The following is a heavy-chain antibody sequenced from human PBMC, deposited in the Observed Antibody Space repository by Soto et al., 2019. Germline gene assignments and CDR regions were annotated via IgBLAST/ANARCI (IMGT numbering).Heavy chain of an antibody. V-gene: IGHV4-31*03. J-gene: IGHJ4*02. D-gene: IGHD3-22*01. CDR2: IYYSGST. Sequence: SETLSLTCTVSGGSISSGGYYWSWIRQHPGKGLGWIGYIYYSGSTYYNPSLKSRVTISVDTSKNQFSLKLSSVTAADTAVYYCARAGSSGYYFDYWGQGTLVTVSS. CDR1: GGSISSGGYY. CDR3: ARAGSSGYYFDY.